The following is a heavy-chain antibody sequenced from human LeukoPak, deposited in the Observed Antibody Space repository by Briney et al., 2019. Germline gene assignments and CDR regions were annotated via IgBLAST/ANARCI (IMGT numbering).Heavy chain of an antibody. D-gene: IGHD3-22*01. J-gene: IGHJ4*02. CDR1: GGSISSSSYY. CDR3: ARGRYYYDSSGYGY. Sequence: SETLSLTCTVSGGSISSSSYYWGWIRQPPGKGLEWIGYIYYSGNTNYNPSLKSRVIISVDTSKNQFSLNLSSVTAADTAVYYCARGRYYYDSSGYGYWGQGTLVTVSS. CDR2: IYYSGNT. V-gene: IGHV4-61*05.